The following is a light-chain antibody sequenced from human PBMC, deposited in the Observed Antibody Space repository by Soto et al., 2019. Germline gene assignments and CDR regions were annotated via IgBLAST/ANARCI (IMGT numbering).Light chain of an antibody. V-gene: IGKV3-15*01. CDR1: QSVSSN. Sequence: EIVMTQSPATLSVSPGERATLSCRASQSVSSNLAWYQPKPGQPPRLLIYGASTRATGIPARFSGSGSGTEFTLTIDSLQSEDFAVYYCQQYDYWPPYTFGQGTKLEIK. CDR3: QQYDYWPPYT. J-gene: IGKJ2*01. CDR2: GAS.